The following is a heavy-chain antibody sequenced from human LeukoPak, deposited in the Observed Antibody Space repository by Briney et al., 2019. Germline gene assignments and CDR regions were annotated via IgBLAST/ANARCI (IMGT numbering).Heavy chain of an antibody. D-gene: IGHD4-4*01. CDR2: ISGSGYRT. CDR1: GFNFNNYA. CDR3: AKASEPLDYSNYVGFDY. V-gene: IGHV3-23*01. J-gene: IGHJ4*02. Sequence: GGSLRLSCEASGFNFNNYAMSWVRQAPGKGQEWVSGISGSGYRTYYADSVRGRFTISRDNSKNTLYLQVNSLRAEDTAVYFCAKASEPLDYSNYVGFDYWGQGTLVTVSS.